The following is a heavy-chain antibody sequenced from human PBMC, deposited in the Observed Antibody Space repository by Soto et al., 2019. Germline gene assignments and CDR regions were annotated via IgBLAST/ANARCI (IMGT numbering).Heavy chain of an antibody. J-gene: IGHJ4*01. Sequence: GGSLRLSCAASGFIFSNAWINWVRQAPGKGLERVGRVKSKTDGGTTDFAAPVKGRFAISGDVSKNMVYLEMNSLKTEDTAIYYCTTDSYMTNIIVRFDYWGHGTLVTVSS. CDR3: TTDSYMTNIIVRFDY. CDR1: GFIFSNAW. V-gene: IGHV3-15*07. CDR2: VKSKTDGGTT. D-gene: IGHD4-17*01.